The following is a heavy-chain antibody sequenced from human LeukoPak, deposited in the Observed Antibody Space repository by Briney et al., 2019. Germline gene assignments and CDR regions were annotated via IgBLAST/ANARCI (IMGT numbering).Heavy chain of an antibody. Sequence: PGRSLRLSCAASGFTFSSYGMHWVRQAPGKGLEWVSYMDSSGGTIKYADSVKGRFTISRDNAKNSLYLQMNNPRAEDTAVYYCARDPGSSGWYLFDYWGQGTLVTVSS. CDR3: ARDPGSSGWYLFDY. CDR2: MDSSGGTI. CDR1: GFTFSSYG. J-gene: IGHJ4*02. D-gene: IGHD6-19*01. V-gene: IGHV3-48*04.